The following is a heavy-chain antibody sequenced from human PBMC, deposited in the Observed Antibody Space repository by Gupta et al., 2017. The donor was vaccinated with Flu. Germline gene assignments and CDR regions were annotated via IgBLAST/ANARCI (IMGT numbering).Heavy chain of an antibody. CDR2: ISRSSDYI. D-gene: IGHD1-26*01. J-gene: IGHJ3*02. CDR3: ARLSLLGGGAFDI. Sequence: FTFSIYTFNWVRQAPGKGLEWVSSISRSSDYIYYSDSVRGRFTISRDNAKDSLYLQMNSLRAEDTAVYYCARLSLLGGGAFDIWGQGTMVTVSS. CDR1: FTFSIYT. V-gene: IGHV3-21*01.